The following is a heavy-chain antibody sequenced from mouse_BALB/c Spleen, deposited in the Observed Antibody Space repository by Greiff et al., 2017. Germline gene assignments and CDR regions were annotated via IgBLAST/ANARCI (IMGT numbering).Heavy chain of an antibody. J-gene: IGHJ3*01. Sequence: VQLQQSGAELARPGASVKLSCKASGYTFTSYWMQWVKQRPGQGLEWIGAIYPGDGDTRYTQKFKGKATLTADKSSSTAYMQLSSLASEDSAVYYCARCDGYYCWFAYWGQGTLVTVSA. CDR2: IYPGDGDT. CDR1: GYTFTSYW. CDR3: ARCDGYYCWFAY. D-gene: IGHD2-3*01. V-gene: IGHV1-87*01.